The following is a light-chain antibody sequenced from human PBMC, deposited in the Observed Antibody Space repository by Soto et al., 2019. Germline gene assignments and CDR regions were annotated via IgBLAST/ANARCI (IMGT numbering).Light chain of an antibody. Sequence: QSALTQPASVSGSPGQSITISCTGTSSDVGGYNHVSWYQQHPGKAPKLMIYDVSSRPSGVSNRFSGSKSGNTASLTISGLQAEDEAAYYCKSFKAGFTYVFGTGTKVTVL. CDR2: DVS. V-gene: IGLV2-14*01. CDR1: SSDVGGYNH. CDR3: KSFKAGFTYV. J-gene: IGLJ1*01.